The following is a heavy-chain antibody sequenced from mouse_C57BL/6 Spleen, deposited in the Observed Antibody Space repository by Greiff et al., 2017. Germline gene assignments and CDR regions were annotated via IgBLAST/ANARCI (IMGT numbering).Heavy chain of an antibody. V-gene: IGHV1-55*01. J-gene: IGHJ4*01. CDR1: GYTFTSYW. CDR2: IYPGSGST. D-gene: IGHD2-5*01. Sequence: QVQLQQPGAELVKPGASVKMSCKASGYTFTSYWITWVKQRPGQGLEWIGDIYPGSGSTNYNEKFQSKATLTVDTSSSTAYMQLSSLTSEDSAVYYCAREGEYSTYYAMDYWGQGTSVTFSS. CDR3: AREGEYSTYYAMDY.